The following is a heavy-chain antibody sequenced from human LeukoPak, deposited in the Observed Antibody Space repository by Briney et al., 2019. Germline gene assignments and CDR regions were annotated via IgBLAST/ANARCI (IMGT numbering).Heavy chain of an antibody. Sequence: SETLSLTCTVSGGSISSSSYYWGWIRQPPGKGLEWIGRIYTSGSTNYNPSLKSRFTISVDTSKNQFSLKLGSVTAADTAVYYCARDISPYYYDSSGPRNDAFDIWGQGTMVTVSS. CDR2: IYTSGST. V-gene: IGHV4-61*02. D-gene: IGHD3-22*01. CDR3: ARDISPYYYDSSGPRNDAFDI. CDR1: GGSISSSSYY. J-gene: IGHJ3*02.